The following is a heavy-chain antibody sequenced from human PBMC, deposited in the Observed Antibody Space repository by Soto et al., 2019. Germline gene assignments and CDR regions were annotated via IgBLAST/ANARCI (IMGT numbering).Heavy chain of an antibody. D-gene: IGHD3-22*01. CDR3: ASGINYYDSSGDSWFDP. J-gene: IGHJ5*02. CDR2: IYHTGTT. Sequence: QLQLQESGSGLVKPSQTLSLTCTVSGGSINSGDYSWTWIRQPPGKGLEWIGYIYHTGTTYYHMSLKSPVPISVDRSKNQFSLELSSVTAADTAVYYCASGINYYDSSGDSWFDPWGQGTLVTVSS. CDR1: GGSINSGDYS. V-gene: IGHV4-30-2*01.